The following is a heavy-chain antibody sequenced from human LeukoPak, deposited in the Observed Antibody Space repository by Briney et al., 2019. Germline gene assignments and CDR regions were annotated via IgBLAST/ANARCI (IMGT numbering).Heavy chain of an antibody. Sequence: SETLSLTCTVSGGSVSTGGYYWSWIRQPPGKGLEWIGHIFYSGNTNYNPSLKSRVTISVDTSKNQFSLKLSSVTAADTAVYYCARQWLAGPAIDYWGQGTLVTVSS. D-gene: IGHD6-19*01. V-gene: IGHV4-61*08. J-gene: IGHJ4*02. CDR1: GGSVSTGGYY. CDR2: IFYSGNT. CDR3: ARQWLAGPAIDY.